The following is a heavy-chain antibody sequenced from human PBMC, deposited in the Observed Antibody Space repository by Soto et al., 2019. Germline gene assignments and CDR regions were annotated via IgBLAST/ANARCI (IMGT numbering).Heavy chain of an antibody. J-gene: IGHJ6*02. V-gene: IGHV3-30*18. CDR2: ISYDGSNK. Sequence: QVQLVESGGGVVQPGRSLRLSCAASGFTFSSYGMHWVRQAPGKGLEWVAVISYDGSNKYYADSVKGRFTISRDNSKNTLYLQMNSLRAEDTAVYYCAKDSSYSSSWSLGMDVWGQGTTVTVSS. CDR3: AKDSSYSSSWSLGMDV. D-gene: IGHD6-13*01. CDR1: GFTFSSYG.